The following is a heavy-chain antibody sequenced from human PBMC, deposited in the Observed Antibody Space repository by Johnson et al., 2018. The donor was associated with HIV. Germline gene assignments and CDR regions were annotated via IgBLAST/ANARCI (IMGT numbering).Heavy chain of an antibody. V-gene: IGHV3-30*02. CDR3: ARIKRTRLWCDAYDI. CDR2: IRYDGSNK. D-gene: IGHD4/OR15-4a*01. Sequence: MQLVESGGGVVQPGRSLRLSCAASGFTFSSYGMHWVRQAPGKGLDWVAFIRYDGSNKYYEDSVKGRFTISRDNSKNTLYLQMGSLRAEETAGYYCARIKRTRLWCDAYDIWGQGTMVTVSS. J-gene: IGHJ3*02. CDR1: GFTFSSYG.